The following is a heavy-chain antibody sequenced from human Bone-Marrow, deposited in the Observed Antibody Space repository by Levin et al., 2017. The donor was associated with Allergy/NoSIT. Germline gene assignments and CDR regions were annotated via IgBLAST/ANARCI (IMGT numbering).Heavy chain of an antibody. CDR1: DASVTDYY. CDR3: ARRDYGDYFDY. D-gene: IGHD4-17*01. Sequence: SQTLSLTCTVSDASVTDYYWTWIRQPPGKGLEWIGHSYYSGSTNYNPSLKSRLTISIDTSKNQFSLRLTSVTAADTAMYYCARRDYGDYFDYWGQGTLVTVSS. J-gene: IGHJ4*02. CDR2: SYYSGST. V-gene: IGHV4-59*02.